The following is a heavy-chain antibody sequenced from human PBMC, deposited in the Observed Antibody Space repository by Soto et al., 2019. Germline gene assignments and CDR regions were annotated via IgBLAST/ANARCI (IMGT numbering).Heavy chain of an antibody. Sequence: EVQLLESGGGLVQPGGSLRLSCAASGFTFSSYAMSWVRQAPGKGLEWVSTISSTGSSTYYEDSVKGRFPISRDNSKNTLYLQMNSLRAEDTAVYYCAKWIAARPDYYYYMDVWGKGTTVTVSS. CDR1: GFTFSSYA. CDR3: AKWIAARPDYYYYMDV. V-gene: IGHV3-23*01. CDR2: ISSTGSST. J-gene: IGHJ6*03. D-gene: IGHD6-6*01.